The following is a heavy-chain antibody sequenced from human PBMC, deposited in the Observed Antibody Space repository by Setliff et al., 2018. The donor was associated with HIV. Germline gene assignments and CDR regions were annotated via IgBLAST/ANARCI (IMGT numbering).Heavy chain of an antibody. Sequence: GGSLRLSCAASGFTFSTYSMDWVRQAPGKGLEWVSYISSSSSSIYYADSVKGRFTISRDNAKNSLYLQMNSLRVEDTAVYYCARDQGYSYGHGFDYWGQGTLVTVSS. D-gene: IGHD5-18*01. CDR3: ARDQGYSYGHGFDY. J-gene: IGHJ4*02. CDR1: GFTFSTYS. CDR2: ISSSSSSI. V-gene: IGHV3-48*01.